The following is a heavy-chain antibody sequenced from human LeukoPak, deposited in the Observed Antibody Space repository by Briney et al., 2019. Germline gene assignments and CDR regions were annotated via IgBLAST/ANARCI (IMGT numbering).Heavy chain of an antibody. J-gene: IGHJ6*04. V-gene: IGHV3-23*01. Sequence: GGSLRLSCAASGFTFSSYAMSWVRKAQGKGLEWVSASSGSGGSTYYADSVKGRFTISRDNSKNTLYLQMNSLRAEDTAVYYCAKDGAAAGYYYYGMDVWGKGTTVTVSS. CDR2: SSGSGGST. CDR3: AKDGAAAGYYYYGMDV. D-gene: IGHD6-13*01. CDR1: GFTFSSYA.